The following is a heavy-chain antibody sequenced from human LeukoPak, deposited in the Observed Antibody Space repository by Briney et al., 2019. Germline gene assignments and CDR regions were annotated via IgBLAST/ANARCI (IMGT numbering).Heavy chain of an antibody. J-gene: IGHJ4*02. CDR1: GGSVSSSSYY. CDR2: IYYSGST. CDR3: ADSSGYYYAAFDY. D-gene: IGHD3-22*01. Sequence: SETLSLTCTVSGGSVSSSSYYWGWIRQPPGKGLEWIGSIYYSGSTYYNPSLKSRVTISVDTSKNQFSLKLSSVTAADTAVYYCADSSGYYYAAFDYWGQGTLVTVPS. V-gene: IGHV4-39*01.